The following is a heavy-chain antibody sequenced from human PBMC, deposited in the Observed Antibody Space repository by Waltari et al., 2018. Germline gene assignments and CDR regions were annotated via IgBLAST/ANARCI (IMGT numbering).Heavy chain of an antibody. D-gene: IGHD3-9*01. J-gene: IGHJ4*02. V-gene: IGHV3-23*01. CDR3: AKAPELQYYDILTGYYDY. Sequence: EVQLLESGGGLVQPGGSLRLSCAASGFTFSSYAMSWVRQAPGKGLEWVSAISGIGGSTYYADSVKGRFTISRDNSKNTLYLQMNSLRAEDTAVYYCAKAPELQYYDILTGYYDYWGQGTLVTVSS. CDR2: ISGIGGST. CDR1: GFTFSSYA.